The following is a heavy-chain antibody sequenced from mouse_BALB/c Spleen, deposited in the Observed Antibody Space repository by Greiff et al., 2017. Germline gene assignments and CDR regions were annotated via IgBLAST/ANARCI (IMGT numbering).Heavy chain of an antibody. J-gene: IGHJ4*01. V-gene: IGHV1-37*01. D-gene: IGHD2-5*01. CDR1: GYSFTGYF. CDR3: GRGSNSHYYAMDY. CDR2: INPYNGDT. Sequence: VQLKESGPELVKPGASVKISCKASGYSFTGYFMNWVKQSHGKSLEWIGRINPYNGDTFYNQKFKGKATLTVDKSSSTAHMELLSLTSEDSAVYYCGRGSNSHYYAMDYWGQGTSVTVSS.